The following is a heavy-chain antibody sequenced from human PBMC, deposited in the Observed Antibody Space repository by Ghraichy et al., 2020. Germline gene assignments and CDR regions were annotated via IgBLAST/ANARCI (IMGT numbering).Heavy chain of an antibody. CDR3: SRDHYRFKGIPAAGPTFDH. CDR1: GYSFTSYG. V-gene: IGHV1-18*01. Sequence: ASVKVSCRASGYSFTSYGISWLRQAPGQGLEWMGWISTYDGDKKYAQKFQGRVTMTTDTPTSSAYMELRSLRSDDTAVYYCSRDHYRFKGIPAAGPTFDHWGQGTLVTVSS. D-gene: IGHD6-13*01. J-gene: IGHJ4*02. CDR2: ISTYDGDK.